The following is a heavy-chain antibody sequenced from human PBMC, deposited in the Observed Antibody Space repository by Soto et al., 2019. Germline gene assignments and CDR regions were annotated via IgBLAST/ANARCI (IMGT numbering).Heavy chain of an antibody. CDR3: ARVKLGLELVFIPGPLEYYFDY. V-gene: IGHV1-18*01. Sequence: ASVPVSCKASGYTFTSYGSIWVRQAHRQGLEWMGWISAYNGNTNYAQKLQGRVTMTTDTSTSTAYMELRSLRSDDTAVYYCARVKLGLELVFIPGPLEYYFDYWGQGTLVTVS. D-gene: IGHD1-7*01. CDR2: ISAYNGNT. J-gene: IGHJ4*02. CDR1: GYTFTSYG.